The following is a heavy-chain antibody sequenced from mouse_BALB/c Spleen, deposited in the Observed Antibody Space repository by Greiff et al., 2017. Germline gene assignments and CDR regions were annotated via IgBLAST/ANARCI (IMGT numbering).Heavy chain of an antibody. Sequence: EVQLQESGPGLVKPSQSLSLTCTVTGYSITSDYAWNWIRQFPGNKLEWMGYISYSGSTGYNPSLKSRISITRDTSKNQFYLQLNTVTTEDTATYYCARLGGGGLAYWGQGTLVTVSA. J-gene: IGHJ3*01. CDR2: ISYSGST. CDR1: GYSITSDYA. CDR3: ARLGGGGLAY. V-gene: IGHV3-2*02.